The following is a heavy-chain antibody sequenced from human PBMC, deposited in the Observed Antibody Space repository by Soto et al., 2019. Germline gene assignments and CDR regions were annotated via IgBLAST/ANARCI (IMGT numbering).Heavy chain of an antibody. Sequence: SVKVSCKASGGTFSSYAISWVRQAPGQGLEWMGGIIPIFGTANYAQKFQGRVTITADKSTSTAYMELSSLRSEDTAVYYCARGSAGYSSAPFDPWGQGTLVTVSS. V-gene: IGHV1-69*06. CDR3: ARGSAGYSSAPFDP. CDR1: GGTFSSYA. CDR2: IIPIFGTA. D-gene: IGHD6-19*01. J-gene: IGHJ5*02.